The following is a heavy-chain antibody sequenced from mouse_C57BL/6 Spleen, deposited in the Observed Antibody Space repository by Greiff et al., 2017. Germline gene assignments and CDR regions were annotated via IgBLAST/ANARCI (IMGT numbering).Heavy chain of an antibody. D-gene: IGHD1-3*01. CDR1: GFTFSDYY. J-gene: IGHJ4*01. V-gene: IGHV5-12*01. Sequence: EVKLMESGGGLVQPGGSLKLSCAASGFTFSDYYMYWVRQTPGQGLEWVGYISNGGGSTYYPDTVKGRFTITRDNAKNTLYLQMSRLKSEDTAMYYCARRVKKSRGAMDYWGQGTSVTVSS. CDR2: ISNGGGST. CDR3: ARRVKKSRGAMDY.